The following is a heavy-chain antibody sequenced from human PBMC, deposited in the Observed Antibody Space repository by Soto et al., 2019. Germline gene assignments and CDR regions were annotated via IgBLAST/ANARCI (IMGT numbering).Heavy chain of an antibody. Sequence: SETLSLTCTVRGVAISIYYWSWIRQPPGKGLEWIGYIYYGSTNHNPSLKSRVTISVDTSKNQFSLKLSSVTAADTAVYYCARRYGGNFDYWGQGTLVT. CDR1: GVAISIYY. CDR2: IYYGST. D-gene: IGHD3-16*01. V-gene: IGHV4-59*01. J-gene: IGHJ4*02. CDR3: ARRYGGNFDY.